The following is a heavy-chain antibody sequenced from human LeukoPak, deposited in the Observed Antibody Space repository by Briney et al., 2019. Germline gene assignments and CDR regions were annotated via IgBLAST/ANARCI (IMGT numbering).Heavy chain of an antibody. CDR2: IHYDGTT. CDR1: GGSFSGYH. V-gene: IGHV4-34*01. CDR3: ARGPHQQWPPMQY. D-gene: IGHD6-19*01. Sequence: SSETLSLTCAVYGGSFSGYHWSWIRQPPGKGLDWIGEIHYDGTTNYNPSLKNRVTIAVDMSKSQFSVTLTSVTAADTGVYFSARGPHQQWPPMQYWGQGSLVTVSS. J-gene: IGHJ4*02.